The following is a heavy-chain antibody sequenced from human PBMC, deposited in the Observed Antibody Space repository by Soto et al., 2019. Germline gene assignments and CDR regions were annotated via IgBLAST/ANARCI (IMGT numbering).Heavy chain of an antibody. Sequence: GGSLRLSCAASGFTFSSYAMHWVRQAPGKGLEWVAVISYDGSNKYYADSVKGRFTISRDNSKNTLYLQMNSLRAEDTAVYYCAREMSYYGSGSYYRARDYYYGMDVWGQGTTVTVSS. CDR1: GFTFSSYA. CDR2: ISYDGSNK. CDR3: AREMSYYGSGSYYRARDYYYGMDV. D-gene: IGHD3-10*01. J-gene: IGHJ6*02. V-gene: IGHV3-30-3*01.